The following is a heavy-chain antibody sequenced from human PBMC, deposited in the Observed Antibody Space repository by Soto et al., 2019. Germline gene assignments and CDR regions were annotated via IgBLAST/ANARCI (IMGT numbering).Heavy chain of an antibody. CDR3: ASGGIAVAAVSYDFDS. V-gene: IGHV3-53*01. D-gene: IGHD6-19*01. J-gene: IGHJ4*02. Sequence: PGGSLRLSCAASGFTVSSNYMSWVRQAPGKGLEWVSVIYSGGSTYYADSVKGRFTISRDNSKNTLYLQMNSLRAEDTAVYYCASGGIAVAAVSYDFDSWGQGNLVTISS. CDR1: GFTVSSNY. CDR2: IYSGGST.